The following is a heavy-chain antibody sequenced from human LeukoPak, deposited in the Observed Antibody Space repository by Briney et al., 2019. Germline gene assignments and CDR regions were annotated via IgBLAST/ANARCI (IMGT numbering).Heavy chain of an antibody. V-gene: IGHV1-18*01. D-gene: IGHD4-17*01. Sequence: GASVKVSCKASGYTFTSYGISWVRQAPGQGLEWMGWISAYNGNTNYAQKLQGRVTMTTDTSTSTAHMELRSLRSDDTAVYYCAREGSMTTVTHFDYWGQGTLVAVSS. CDR3: AREGSMTTVTHFDY. CDR2: ISAYNGNT. CDR1: GYTFTSYG. J-gene: IGHJ4*02.